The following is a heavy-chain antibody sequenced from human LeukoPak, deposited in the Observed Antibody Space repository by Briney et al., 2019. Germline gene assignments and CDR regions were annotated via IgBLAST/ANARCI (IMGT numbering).Heavy chain of an antibody. CDR1: GGSISSGGYY. CDR2: IYYSGST. V-gene: IGHV4-31*03. CDR3: ARNADTAMEFDY. Sequence: SETLSLTCTVSGGSISSGGYYWRWIRQHPGKGLEWIGYIYYSGSTYYNPSLKSRVTISVDTSKNQFSLKLSSVTAADTAVYYCARNADTAMEFDYWGQGTLVTVSS. J-gene: IGHJ4*02. D-gene: IGHD5-18*01.